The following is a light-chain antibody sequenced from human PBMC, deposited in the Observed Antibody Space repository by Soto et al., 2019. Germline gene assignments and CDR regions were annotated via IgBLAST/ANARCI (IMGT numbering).Light chain of an antibody. CDR1: QSVSSD. J-gene: IGKJ3*01. CDR3: QQYNDWPPIT. V-gene: IGKV3-15*01. CDR2: GAS. Sequence: EVVMTQSPATLSLSPGERATLSCRASQSVSSDLAWYQQKPGQAPRLLIYGASTRATDIPARFSGGGSGTEFTLTISNLQSDDFGSYYCQQYNDWPPITFGPGTKVDIK.